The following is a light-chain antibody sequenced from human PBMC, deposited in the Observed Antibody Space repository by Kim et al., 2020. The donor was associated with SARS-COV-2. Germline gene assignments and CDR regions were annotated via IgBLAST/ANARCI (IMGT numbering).Light chain of an antibody. CDR2: EVT. V-gene: IGLV2-23*02. CDR3: CSYAGGTSSTYV. CDR1: SSDVDYNL. J-gene: IGLJ1*01. Sequence: QSALTQPAPVSGSPGQSITLSCTGTSSDVDYNLVSWYQHYPGKAPKVMIHEVTKRPSGVSNRFSGSKSGSTASLTISGLQAEDEADYYCCSYAGGTSSTYVFGTGTKVTVL.